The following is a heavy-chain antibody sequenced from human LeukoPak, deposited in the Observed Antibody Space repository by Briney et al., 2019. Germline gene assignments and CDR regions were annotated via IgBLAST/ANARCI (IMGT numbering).Heavy chain of an antibody. D-gene: IGHD3-10*01. CDR1: GGSFSGYY. V-gene: IGHV4-34*01. J-gene: IGHJ5*02. CDR2: INHSGST. CDR3: ASGTYYYGSGSYAPFDP. Sequence: SETLSLTCAVYGGSFSGYYWSWIRQPPGKGLEWIGEINHSGSTNYNPSLKSRVTISVDTSKNQFSLKLSSVTAADTAVYYCASGTYYYGSGSYAPFDPWGQGTLVTVSS.